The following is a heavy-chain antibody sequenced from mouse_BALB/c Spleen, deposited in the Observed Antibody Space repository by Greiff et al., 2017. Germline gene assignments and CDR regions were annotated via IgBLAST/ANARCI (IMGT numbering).Heavy chain of an antibody. D-gene: IGHD2-4*01. V-gene: IGHV1-14*01. CDR1: GYTFTSYV. J-gene: IGHJ3*01. Sequence: VQLKQSGPELVKPGASVKMSCKASGYTFTSYVMHWVKQKPGQGLEWIGYINPYNDGTKYNEKFKGKATLTSDKSSSTAYMELSSLTSEDSAVYYCARGGDYDGAWFAYWGQGTLVTVSA. CDR2: INPYNDGT. CDR3: ARGGDYDGAWFAY.